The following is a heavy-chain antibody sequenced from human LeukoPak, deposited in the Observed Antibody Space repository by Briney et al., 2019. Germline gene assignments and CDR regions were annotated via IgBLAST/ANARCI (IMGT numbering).Heavy chain of an antibody. J-gene: IGHJ4*02. CDR2: IRYDGSNK. V-gene: IGHV3-30*02. CDR1: GFTFSSYG. D-gene: IGHD3-22*01. Sequence: PGGSLRLSCAASGFTFSSYGMHWVRQAPGKGLGWVAFIRYDGSNKYYADSVKGRFTISRDNSKNTLYLQMNSLRAEDTAVYYCARNTDYYDSSGYYEDYWGQGTLVTVSS. CDR3: ARNTDYYDSSGYYEDY.